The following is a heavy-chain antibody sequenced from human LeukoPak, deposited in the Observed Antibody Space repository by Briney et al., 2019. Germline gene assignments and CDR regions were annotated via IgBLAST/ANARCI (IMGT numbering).Heavy chain of an antibody. Sequence: PGGSLRLSCAASGFTFSSYGMHWVRQAPGKGLEWVAVIWYDGSNKYYADSVKGRFTISRDNSKNTLYLQMNSLRAEDTAVYYCAKDLWYQPLMGYWGQGTLVTVSS. CDR3: AKDLWYQPLMGY. CDR2: IWYDGSNK. D-gene: IGHD2-2*01. CDR1: GFTFSSYG. V-gene: IGHV3-30*02. J-gene: IGHJ4*02.